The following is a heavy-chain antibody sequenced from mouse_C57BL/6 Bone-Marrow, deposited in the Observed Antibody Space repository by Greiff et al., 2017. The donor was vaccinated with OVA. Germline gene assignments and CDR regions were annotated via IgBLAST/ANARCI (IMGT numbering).Heavy chain of an antibody. V-gene: IGHV1-50*01. CDR2: IDPSDSYT. D-gene: IGHD1-1*01. CDR1: GYTFTSYW. J-gene: IGHJ4*01. Sequence: QVQLQQPGAELVKPGASVKLSCKASGYTFTSYWMQWVKQRPGQGLEWIGEIDPSDSYTNYNQKFQGKATLTVDTSSSTAYMQLSSLTSEDSAVYYCARNYYGSSLYYAMDYWGQGTSVTVSS. CDR3: ARNYYGSSLYYAMDY.